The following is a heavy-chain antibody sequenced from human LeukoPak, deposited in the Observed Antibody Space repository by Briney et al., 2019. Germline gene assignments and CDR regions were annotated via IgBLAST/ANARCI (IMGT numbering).Heavy chain of an antibody. CDR2: ISSSSRTN. Sequence: GGSLSPSRAASGFTLTIYSMNWVRQAPAERLEWVSYISSSSRTNYYADSVKGRFTISRDNAKNSLYLQMSSLRDEDTAVYYCVTRYSPQDLDYWGQGTLVTVSS. V-gene: IGHV3-48*02. D-gene: IGHD6-13*01. CDR1: GFTLTIYS. J-gene: IGHJ4*02. CDR3: VTRYSPQDLDY.